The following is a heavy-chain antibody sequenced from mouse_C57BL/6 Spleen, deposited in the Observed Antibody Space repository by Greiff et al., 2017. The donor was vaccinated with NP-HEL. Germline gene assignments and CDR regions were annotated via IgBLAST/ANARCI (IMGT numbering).Heavy chain of an antibody. J-gene: IGHJ2*01. CDR3: ARIYYYGSD. CDR2: INPNNGGT. D-gene: IGHD1-1*01. V-gene: IGHV1-26*01. Sequence: EVQLQQSGPELVKPGASVKISCKASGYTFTDYYMSWVKQSHGKSLEWIGDINPNNGGTSYNQKFKGKATLTVDKSSSTAYMELRSLTSEDSAVYYCARIYYYGSDWGQGTTLTVSS. CDR1: GYTFTDYY.